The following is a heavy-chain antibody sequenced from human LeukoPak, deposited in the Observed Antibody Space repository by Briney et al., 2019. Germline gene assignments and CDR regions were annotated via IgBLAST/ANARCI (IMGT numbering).Heavy chain of an antibody. CDR2: IYYSGST. CDR1: GGSISSSSYY. CDR3: ARVTAYDGSGYYKYYFDY. J-gene: IGHJ4*02. Sequence: PSETLSLTCTVSGGSISSSSYYWGWIRQPPGKGLEWIVSIYYSGSTYYNPSLKSRVTISVDTSKNQFSLKLRSVTAADTAVYYCARVTAYDGSGYYKYYFDYWGQGTLVTVSS. D-gene: IGHD3-22*01. V-gene: IGHV4-39*01.